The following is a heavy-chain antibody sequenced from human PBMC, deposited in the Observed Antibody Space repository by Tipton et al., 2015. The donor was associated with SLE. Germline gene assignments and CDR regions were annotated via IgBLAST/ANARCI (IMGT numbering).Heavy chain of an antibody. D-gene: IGHD1-26*01. CDR1: GYSISSGYY. CDR2: IYHSGST. J-gene: IGHJ6*02. Sequence: TLSLTCTVSGYSISSGYYWGWIRQPPGKGLEWIGSIYHSGSTYYNPSLKSRVTISVDTSKNQFSLKLSSVTAADTAVYYCARGALGWELLRGVEYYGMDVWGQGTTVTVSS. V-gene: IGHV4-38-2*02. CDR3: ARGALGWELLRGVEYYGMDV.